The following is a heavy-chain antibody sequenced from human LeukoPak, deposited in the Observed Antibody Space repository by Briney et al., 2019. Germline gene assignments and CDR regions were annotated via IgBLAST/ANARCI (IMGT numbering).Heavy chain of an antibody. CDR1: GFTFSTYW. V-gene: IGHV3-74*01. CDR2: IKSDGSNI. CDR3: ARDRSYSSSEAPFDY. Sequence: GGSLRLPCAASGFTFSTYWMHWVRQAPGKGLVWVSRIKSDGSNIIYGDSVKGRFTISRDSAKNTLYLQMNSLRPEDTAVYYCARDRSYSSSEAPFDYWGQGTLVTVSS. J-gene: IGHJ4*02. D-gene: IGHD6-6*01.